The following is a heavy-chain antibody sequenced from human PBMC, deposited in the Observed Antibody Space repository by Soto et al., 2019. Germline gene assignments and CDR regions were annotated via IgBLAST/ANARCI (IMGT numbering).Heavy chain of an antibody. CDR3: AKGGRGLLWFGELLFPSPYFDY. J-gene: IGHJ4*02. V-gene: IGHV3-23*01. CDR2: ISGSGGST. CDR1: GFTFSSYA. Sequence: GGSLRLSCAASGFTFSSYAMSWVRQAPGKGLEWVSAISGSGGSTYYADSVKGRFTISRDNSKNTLYLQMNSLRAEDTAVYYCAKGGRGLLWFGELLFPSPYFDYWGQGTLVTVSS. D-gene: IGHD3-10*01.